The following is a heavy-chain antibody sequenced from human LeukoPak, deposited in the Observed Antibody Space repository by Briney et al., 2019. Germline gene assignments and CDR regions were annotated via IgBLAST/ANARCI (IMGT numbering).Heavy chain of an antibody. D-gene: IGHD6-19*01. J-gene: IGHJ4*02. Sequence: GGSLSLSCAASGFTFSSYSMNWVRQAPGKGLEWVSSISSSSSYIYYADSVKGRFTISRDNAKNSLYLQMNSLRAEDTAVYYCARAAVAGTEDYWGQGTLVTVSS. V-gene: IGHV3-21*01. CDR3: ARAAVAGTEDY. CDR1: GFTFSSYS. CDR2: ISSSSSYI.